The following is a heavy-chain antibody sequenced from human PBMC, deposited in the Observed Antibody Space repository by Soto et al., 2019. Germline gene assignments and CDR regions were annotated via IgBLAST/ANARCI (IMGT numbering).Heavy chain of an antibody. Sequence: QVQLVQSGAEVKKPGSSVKVSCKASGGTFSSYAISWVRQAPGQGLEWMGGIIPIFGTANYAQKFQGRVTITADKSTSTAYMELSSLRSDDTAVYYCAGGGGLAPVRAFDIWGQGTMVTVSS. CDR3: AGGGGLAPVRAFDI. D-gene: IGHD2-15*01. V-gene: IGHV1-69*06. CDR1: GGTFSSYA. CDR2: IIPIFGTA. J-gene: IGHJ3*02.